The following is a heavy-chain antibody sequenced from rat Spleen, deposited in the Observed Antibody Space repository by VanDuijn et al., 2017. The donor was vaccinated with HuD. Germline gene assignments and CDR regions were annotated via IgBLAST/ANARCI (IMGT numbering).Heavy chain of an antibody. Sequence: EVQVVESGGGLVQPKESLKISCAASGFAFSTAAMYWVRQAPTQGLEWVASIRTSGGTTYYRDSVKGRFTVSRDNAKNTLYLQMDSLRSEDTATYYCATRFYDGIFDYWGQGVMVTVSS. J-gene: IGHJ2*01. V-gene: IGHV5S13*01. CDR3: ATRFYDGIFDY. D-gene: IGHD1-12*02. CDR2: IRTSGGTT. CDR1: GFAFSTAA.